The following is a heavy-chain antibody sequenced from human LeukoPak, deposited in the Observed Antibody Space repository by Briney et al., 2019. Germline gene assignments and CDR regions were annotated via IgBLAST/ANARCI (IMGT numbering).Heavy chain of an antibody. CDR2: IYYSGST. D-gene: IGHD1-26*01. CDR3: ARSQYSGSYYEP. CDR1: GGSISSYY. J-gene: IGHJ5*02. V-gene: IGHV4-59*01. Sequence: SETLSLTCTVSGGSISSYYWSWIRQPPGKGLEWIGYIYYSGSTNYNPSLKSRVTISVDTSKNQFSLKLSSVTAADTAVYYCARSQYSGSYYEPWGQGTLVTVSS.